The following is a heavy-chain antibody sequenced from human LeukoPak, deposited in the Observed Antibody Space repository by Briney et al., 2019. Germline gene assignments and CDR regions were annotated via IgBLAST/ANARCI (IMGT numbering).Heavy chain of an antibody. J-gene: IGHJ4*02. D-gene: IGHD1-20*01. CDR3: ARGWGGITGTIRYFDY. CDR2: IYTSGST. Sequence: SETLSLTCTVSGGSISSGSYYWSWIRQPAGKGLEWIGRIYTSGSTNYNPSLKSRVTISVDTSKNQFSLKLSSVTAADTAVYYCARGWGGITGTIRYFDYWGQGTLVTVSS. CDR1: GGSISSGSYY. V-gene: IGHV4-61*02.